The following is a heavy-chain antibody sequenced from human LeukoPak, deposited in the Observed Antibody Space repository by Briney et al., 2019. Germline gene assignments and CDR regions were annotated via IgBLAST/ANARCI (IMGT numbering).Heavy chain of an antibody. CDR2: IDRSGST. V-gene: IGHV4-34*01. CDR3: ARGSAAGLAY. J-gene: IGHJ4*02. D-gene: IGHD6-13*01. CDR1: GGSFSGYS. Sequence: SETLSLTCAVYGGSFSGYSWTWIRQPPGKGLEWIGEIDRSGSTNYNPALKSRLTISVDTSKNQFSLKLGSVTAADTAVYYCARGSAAGLAYWGQGTLVTVSS.